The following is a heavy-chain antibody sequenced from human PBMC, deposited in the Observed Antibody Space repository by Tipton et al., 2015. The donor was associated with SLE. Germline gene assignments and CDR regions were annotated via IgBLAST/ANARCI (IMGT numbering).Heavy chain of an antibody. CDR2: VYYSGNT. J-gene: IGHJ4*02. CDR1: GGSISSYF. D-gene: IGHD3-3*01. V-gene: IGHV4-59*12. CDR3: ASGTLEWSHEPDY. Sequence: GLVKPSETLSLTCTVSGGSISSYFWTWIRQPPGKGLEWIGYVYYSGNTNYSPSLKSRVTISIDTSKNQFSLKLSSVTAADTAMFYCASGTLEWSHEPDYWGQGTLVTVSS.